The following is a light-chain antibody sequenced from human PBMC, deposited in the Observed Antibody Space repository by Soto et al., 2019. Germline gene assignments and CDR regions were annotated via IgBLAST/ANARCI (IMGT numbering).Light chain of an antibody. J-gene: IGKJ5*01. V-gene: IGKV3D-20*02. CDR2: GAS. CDR1: QPVSSNY. CDR3: QERSNWPIS. Sequence: EIVLKQSPGTLSLPPRERATLSCRASQPVSSNYLAWYQQKPGQAPRLLIYGASSRATGIPARFSGSGSGTDFTLTISSLEPEDFAVYCCQERSNWPISFGQGTRLAIK.